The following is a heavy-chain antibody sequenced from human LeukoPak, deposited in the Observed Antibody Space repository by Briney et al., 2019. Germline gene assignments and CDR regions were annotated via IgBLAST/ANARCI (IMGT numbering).Heavy chain of an antibody. CDR2: ISYDGSNK. J-gene: IGHJ6*02. Sequence: GRSLRLSCAASGLTFSSYGMHWVRQAPGKGLGWVAVISYDGSNKYYADSVKGRFTISRDNSKNTLYLQMNSLRAEDTAVYYCAKDYDILTGYYGPGQADVWGQGTTVTVSS. CDR3: AKDYDILTGYYGPGQADV. CDR1: GLTFSSYG. V-gene: IGHV3-30*18. D-gene: IGHD3-9*01.